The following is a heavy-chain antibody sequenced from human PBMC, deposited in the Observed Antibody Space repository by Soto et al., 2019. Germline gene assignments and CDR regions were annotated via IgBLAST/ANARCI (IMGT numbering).Heavy chain of an antibody. V-gene: IGHV4-39*01. Sequence: SETLSLTCTVSGGSISSSSYYWGWIRQPPGKGLEWIGSIYYSGSTYYNPSLKSRVTISVDTSKNQFSLKLSSVTAADTAVYYCARGNTMIVPNANTRNWFDPWGQGTLVTVSS. CDR1: GGSISSSSYY. D-gene: IGHD3-22*01. J-gene: IGHJ5*02. CDR2: IYYSGST. CDR3: ARGNTMIVPNANTRNWFDP.